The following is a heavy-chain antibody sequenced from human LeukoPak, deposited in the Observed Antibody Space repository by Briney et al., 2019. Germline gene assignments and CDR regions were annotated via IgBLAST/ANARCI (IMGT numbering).Heavy chain of an antibody. CDR3: ARDRGPYSGYDSYYFDY. V-gene: IGHV4-31*03. Sequence: SQTLSLTCTVSGGSISSGGYYWGWIRQHPGKGLEWIGYIYYSGSTYYNPSLKSRVTISVDTSKNQFSLKLSSVTAADTAVYYCARDRGPYSGYDSYYFDYWGQGTLVTVSS. D-gene: IGHD5-12*01. CDR1: GGSISSGGYY. J-gene: IGHJ4*02. CDR2: IYYSGST.